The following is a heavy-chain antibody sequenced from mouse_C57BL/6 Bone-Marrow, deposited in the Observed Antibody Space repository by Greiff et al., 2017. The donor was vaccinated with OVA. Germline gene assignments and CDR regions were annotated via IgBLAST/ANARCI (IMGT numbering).Heavy chain of an antibody. V-gene: IGHV7-1*01. Sequence: EVKVVESGGGLVQSGRSLRLSCATSGFTFSDFYMEWVRQAPGKGLEWIAASRNKANDYTTEYSASVKGRFIVSRDTSQSILYLQMNALRAEDTASYDCARDEGDYDDGCAYWGQGTLVTVSA. D-gene: IGHD2-4*01. CDR2: SRNKANDYTT. CDR3: ARDEGDYDDGCAY. J-gene: IGHJ3*01. CDR1: GFTFSDFY.